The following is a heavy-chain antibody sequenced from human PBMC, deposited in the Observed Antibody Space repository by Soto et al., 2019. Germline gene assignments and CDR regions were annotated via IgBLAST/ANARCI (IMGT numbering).Heavy chain of an antibody. Sequence: PSETLSLTCAVSGGSISSGGYSWSWIRQPPGKGLEWIGYIYHSGSTYYNPSLKSRVTISVDTSKNQFSLKLSSVTAADTAVYYCAREDPPSLNWGQGTLVTVSS. CDR1: GGSISSGGYS. D-gene: IGHD2-2*01. V-gene: IGHV4-30-2*01. CDR2: IYHSGST. J-gene: IGHJ4*02. CDR3: AREDPPSLN.